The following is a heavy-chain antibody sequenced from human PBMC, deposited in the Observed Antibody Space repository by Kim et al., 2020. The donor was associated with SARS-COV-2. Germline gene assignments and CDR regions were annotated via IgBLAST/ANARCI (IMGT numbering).Heavy chain of an antibody. CDR3: ARGGGTDFYYYYYYGMDV. J-gene: IGHJ6*02. Sequence: SETLSLTCTVSGGSISSYYWSWIRQPPGKGLEWIGYIYYSGSTNYNPSLKSRVTISVDTSKNQFSLKLSSVTAADTAVYYCARGGGTDFYYYYYYGMDVWGQGTTVTVSS. CDR1: GGSISSYY. CDR2: IYYSGST. D-gene: IGHD3-3*01. V-gene: IGHV4-59*13.